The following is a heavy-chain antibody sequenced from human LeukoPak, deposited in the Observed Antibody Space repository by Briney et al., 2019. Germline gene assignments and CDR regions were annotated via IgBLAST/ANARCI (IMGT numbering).Heavy chain of an antibody. J-gene: IGHJ5*02. CDR3: ARVTMVAGASYNWFVV. Sequence: GGSLRLSCAASGFTVSSNSMVWVRQAPGKGLEWVAVIWSDGSNKHYADSARGRFTISRDNSKNTLYLQMNSLRADDTAVYYCARVTMVAGASYNWFVVWGQGTLVTVST. D-gene: IGHD2-15*01. CDR2: IWSDGSNK. CDR1: GFTVSSNS. V-gene: IGHV3-33*08.